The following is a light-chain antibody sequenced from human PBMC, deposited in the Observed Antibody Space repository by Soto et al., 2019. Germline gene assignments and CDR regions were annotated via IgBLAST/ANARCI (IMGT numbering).Light chain of an antibody. CDR2: EGS. CDR3: CSYAGGSNV. Sequence: QSVLTQPASVSGSPGQSITISCTGTSSDVGSYRFVSWYQQHPGKAPTLMIYEGSERPSGVSDRFSSSKSGNTASLTISGLQAEDEADYFCCSYAGGSNVFGAGTKVTVL. V-gene: IGLV2-23*03. CDR1: SSDVGSYRF. J-gene: IGLJ1*01.